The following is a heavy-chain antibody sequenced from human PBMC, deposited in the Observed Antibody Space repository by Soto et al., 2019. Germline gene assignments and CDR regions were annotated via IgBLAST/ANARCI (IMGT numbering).Heavy chain of an antibody. CDR2: TSYDGSNK. CDR3: AKPYSGSPPKNFDY. CDR1: GFSFSIYG. V-gene: IGHV3-30*18. D-gene: IGHD1-26*01. Sequence: LRLSCVASGFSFSIYGMYWVRQAPGKGLEWVAATSYDGSNKYYVDSVRGRFTISRDNSKNTVYLQMNSLRAEDTAVYYCAKPYSGSPPKNFDYWGQGTLVTVSS. J-gene: IGHJ4*01.